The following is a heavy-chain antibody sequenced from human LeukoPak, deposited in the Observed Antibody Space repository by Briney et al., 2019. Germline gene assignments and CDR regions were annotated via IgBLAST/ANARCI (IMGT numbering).Heavy chain of an antibody. D-gene: IGHD2-2*01. CDR3: ARTTEDCSSTSCYQYWFDP. V-gene: IGHV4-59*01. J-gene: IGHJ5*02. CDR1: GGSISSYY. CDR2: IYYSGST. Sequence: PSETLSLTCTVSGGSISSYYWSWIRQPPGKGLEWIGYIYYSGSTSYNPSLKSRVTISVDTSKKQFSLKLSSVTAADTAVYYCARTTEDCSSTSCYQYWFDPWGQGTLVTVSS.